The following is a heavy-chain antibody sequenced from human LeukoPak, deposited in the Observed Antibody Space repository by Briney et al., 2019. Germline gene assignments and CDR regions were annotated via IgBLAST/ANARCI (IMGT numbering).Heavy chain of an antibody. CDR2: ISSSSSYI. Sequence: GGSLRLSCAASGFTFSSYSMNWVRQAPGKGLEWVSSISSSSSYIYYADSVKGRFTIPRDNAKNSLYLQMNSLRAEDTAVYYCARDPSSSRNFDYWGQGTLVTVSS. J-gene: IGHJ4*02. D-gene: IGHD6-13*01. CDR3: ARDPSSSRNFDY. CDR1: GFTFSSYS. V-gene: IGHV3-21*01.